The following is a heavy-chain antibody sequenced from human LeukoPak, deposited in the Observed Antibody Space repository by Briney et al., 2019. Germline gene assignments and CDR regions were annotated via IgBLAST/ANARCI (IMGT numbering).Heavy chain of an antibody. V-gene: IGHV4-4*09. CDR2: IYTSGST. D-gene: IGHD6-19*01. J-gene: IGHJ4*02. CDR3: ARLVSSGWYYFDY. Sequence: SETLSLTCTVSGGSISSYYWSWIRQPPGKGLEWIGYIYTSGSTNYNPSLKSRVTISVDTSKNQFSLKLSSVTAADTAVYYCARLVSSGWYYFDYWGQGTLVAVSS. CDR1: GGSISSYY.